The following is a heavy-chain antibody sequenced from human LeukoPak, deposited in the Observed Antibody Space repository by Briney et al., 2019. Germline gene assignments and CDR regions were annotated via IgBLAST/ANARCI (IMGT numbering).Heavy chain of an antibody. Sequence: SETLSLTCTVSGGSISSYYWSWIRQPAGKGLEWIGRIYTSGSTNYNPSLKSRVTMSVDTSKNQFSLKLSSVTAADTAVYYCARDTYYYDSSGYYLNRPLDYWGQGTLVTGSS. CDR2: IYTSGST. CDR3: ARDTYYYDSSGYYLNRPLDY. CDR1: GGSISSYY. J-gene: IGHJ4*02. D-gene: IGHD3-22*01. V-gene: IGHV4-4*07.